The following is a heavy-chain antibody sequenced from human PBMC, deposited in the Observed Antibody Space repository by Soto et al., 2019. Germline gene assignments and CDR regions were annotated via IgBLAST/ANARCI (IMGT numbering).Heavy chain of an antibody. CDR1: GYTLSEVC. V-gene: IGHV1-24*01. Sequence: ASVKVSCKVSGYTLSEVCMHWARQTPGKGLEWMGGFDPENDETSYAQKFQGRVTLTEDTSTDTAYLELSSLRSEDTAIYYCAIAAYCSGATCYSGYNWFDPWGQGTQVTVSS. CDR3: AIAAYCSGATCYSGYNWFDP. D-gene: IGHD2-2*01. CDR2: FDPENDET. J-gene: IGHJ5*02.